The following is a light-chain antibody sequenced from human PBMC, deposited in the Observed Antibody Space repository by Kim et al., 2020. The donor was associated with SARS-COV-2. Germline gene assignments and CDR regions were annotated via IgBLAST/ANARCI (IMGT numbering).Light chain of an antibody. CDR2: GAS. V-gene: IGKV3-15*01. J-gene: IGKJ2*01. CDR1: ESVSSN. Sequence: DIVMTQSPATLSVSPGERATLSCRATESVSSNLAWYQQKPGQAPRLLIYGASTRATGVPTRFSGSGSGTEFTLTINSLQSEDFAVYYWQQYNNWPQYTFGQGTKLEI. CDR3: QQYNNWPQYT.